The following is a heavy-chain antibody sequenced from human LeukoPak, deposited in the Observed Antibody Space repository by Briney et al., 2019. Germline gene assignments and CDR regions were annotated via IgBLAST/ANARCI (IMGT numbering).Heavy chain of an antibody. D-gene: IGHD6-6*01. V-gene: IGHV3-7*03. CDR2: INSDGSEG. Sequence: GGSLRLSCAVSGFTFSGFWMSWSRQAPGKGLEWVASINSDGSEGYYADVVKGRFTISRDNVKNSLYLQINSLRAEDTAVYYCARSSYSSSSSVWGQGTMVTVSS. CDR3: ARSSYSSSSSV. J-gene: IGHJ3*01. CDR1: GFTFSGFW.